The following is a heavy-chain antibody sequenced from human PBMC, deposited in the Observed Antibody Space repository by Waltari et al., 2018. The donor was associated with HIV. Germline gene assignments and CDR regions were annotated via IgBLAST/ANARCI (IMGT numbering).Heavy chain of an antibody. D-gene: IGHD2-15*01. V-gene: IGHV3-48*01. CDR1: GFTFICYS. J-gene: IGHJ4*02. CDR3: ARVGAAYFDY. CDR2: ISSSRSTI. Sequence: EVQLVESGGGLVQPGVSLRLSCAASGFTFICYSLTWGRQAPGKGLEWVSYISSSRSTINYADSVKGRFTISRDNAKNSLYLQMNSLRAEDTAVYYCARVGAAYFDYWGQGTLVTVSS.